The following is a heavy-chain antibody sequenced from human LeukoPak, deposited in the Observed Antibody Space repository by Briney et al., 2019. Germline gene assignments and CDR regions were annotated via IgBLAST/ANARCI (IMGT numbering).Heavy chain of an antibody. V-gene: IGHV3-23*01. CDR3: AKDKGSVVVVVAATPQYFQH. D-gene: IGHD2-15*01. J-gene: IGHJ1*01. CDR1: GGSFSGYY. Sequence: ETLSLTCAVYGGSFSGYYWSWVRQAPGKGLEWVSAISGSGGSTYYADSVKGRFTISRDNSKNTLYLQMNSLRAEDTAVYYCAKDKGSVVVVVAATPQYFQHWGQGTLVTVSS. CDR2: ISGSGGST.